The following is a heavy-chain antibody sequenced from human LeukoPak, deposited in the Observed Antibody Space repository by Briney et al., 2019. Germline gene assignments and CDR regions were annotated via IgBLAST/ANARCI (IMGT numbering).Heavy chain of an antibody. CDR3: ARGWLAGDYGDYTEHIDY. V-gene: IGHV1-69*06. J-gene: IGHJ4*02. D-gene: IGHD4-17*01. Sequence: GASVKVSCKASGYTFTSYAMNWVRQAPGQGLEWMGGIIPIFGTANYAQKVQGRVTITADKSTSTAYMELSSLRSEDTAVYYCARGWLAGDYGDYTEHIDYWGQGTLVTVSS. CDR1: GYTFTSYA. CDR2: IIPIFGTA.